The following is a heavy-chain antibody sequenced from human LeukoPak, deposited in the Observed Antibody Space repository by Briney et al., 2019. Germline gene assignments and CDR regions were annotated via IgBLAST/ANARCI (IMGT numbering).Heavy chain of an antibody. CDR1: GGSFSGYY. V-gene: IGHV4-34*01. Sequence: SETLSLTCAVYGGSFSGYYWSWIRQPPGKGLEWIGEINHSGSTNYKPSLKSRVTISVDTSKNQFSLKLSSVTAADTAVYYCATDNPGGSDFDYWGQGTLVTVSS. J-gene: IGHJ4*02. D-gene: IGHD1-26*01. CDR3: ATDNPGGSDFDY. CDR2: INHSGST.